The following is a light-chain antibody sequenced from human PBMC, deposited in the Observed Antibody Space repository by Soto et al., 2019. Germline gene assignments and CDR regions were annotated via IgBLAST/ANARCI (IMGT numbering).Light chain of an antibody. CDR3: NSYTSSSTLV. Sequence: QPVLTQPASVSGSPGQSITIFCTGTSSDVGAYNFVSWYQQHPGKVPKLMIYDVNNRPSGVSNRFSGSKSGNTASLTISGLQAEDEAHYYCNSYTSSSTLVFGGGTKLTVL. J-gene: IGLJ2*01. CDR2: DVN. CDR1: SSDVGAYNF. V-gene: IGLV2-14*03.